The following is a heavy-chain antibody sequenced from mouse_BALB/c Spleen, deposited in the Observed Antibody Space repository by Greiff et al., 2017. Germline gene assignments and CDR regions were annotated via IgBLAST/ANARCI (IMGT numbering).Heavy chain of an antibody. CDR1: GYTFTSYW. V-gene: IGHV1-5*01. Sequence: EVQLQQSGTVLARPGASVKMSCKASGYTFTSYWMHWVKQRPGQGLEWIGAIYPGNSDTSYNQKFKGKAKLTAVTSTSTAYMELSSLTNEDSAVYYCTRAMITTSYFDYWGQGTTLTVSA. CDR2: IYPGNSDT. J-gene: IGHJ2*01. D-gene: IGHD2-4*01. CDR3: TRAMITTSYFDY.